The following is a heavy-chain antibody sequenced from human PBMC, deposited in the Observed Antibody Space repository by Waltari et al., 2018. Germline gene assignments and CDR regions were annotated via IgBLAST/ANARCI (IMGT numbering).Heavy chain of an antibody. J-gene: IGHJ4*02. V-gene: IGHV3-30-3*01. Sequence: QVQLVESGGGVVQPGRSLRLSCAASGFTFSSYAMPWVRQAPGKGLEWVAVISYEGSNKYYADSVKGRFTISRDNSNNTLYLQMNSLRAEDTAVYYCARPLYSSSWYEYYFDYWGQGTLVTVSS. D-gene: IGHD6-13*01. CDR2: ISYEGSNK. CDR3: ARPLYSSSWYEYYFDY. CDR1: GFTFSSYA.